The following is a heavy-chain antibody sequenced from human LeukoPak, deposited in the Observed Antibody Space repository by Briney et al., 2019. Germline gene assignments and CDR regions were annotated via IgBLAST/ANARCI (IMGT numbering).Heavy chain of an antibody. J-gene: IGHJ4*02. CDR2: ISSSSSYI. Sequence: PGGSLRLSCAAYGFTFSSYGMNWVRQAPGKGLEWVSSISSSSSYIYYADSVKGRFTISRDNAKNSLYLQMNSLRAEDTAVYYCARGPYYDFWSGAVGPTAIDYWGQGTLVTVSS. CDR3: ARGPYYDFWSGAVGPTAIDY. CDR1: GFTFSSYG. D-gene: IGHD3-3*01. V-gene: IGHV3-21*01.